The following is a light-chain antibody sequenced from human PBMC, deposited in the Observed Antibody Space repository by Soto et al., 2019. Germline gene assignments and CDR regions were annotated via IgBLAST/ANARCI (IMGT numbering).Light chain of an antibody. J-gene: IGKJ1*01. CDR2: GAS. CDR1: QSVTSSY. CDR3: QEYGSSRT. V-gene: IGKV3-20*01. Sequence: EIVLTQSPGTLSLSPGESATLSCRASQSVTSSYLAWYQQKPDQAPRLLIYGASSRATGIPDRFSGSGSGTDFTLTISRLEPEDFAVYYCQEYGSSRTFGRGTKVDIK.